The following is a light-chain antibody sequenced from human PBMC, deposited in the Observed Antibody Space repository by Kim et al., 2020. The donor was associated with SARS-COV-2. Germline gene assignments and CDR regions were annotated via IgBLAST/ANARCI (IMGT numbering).Light chain of an antibody. J-gene: IGLJ1*01. CDR3: TSYTSSSTYV. V-gene: IGLV2-14*03. CDR1: SSYVGAYKY. CDR2: DVS. Sequence: GQSVTIACAGTSSYVGAYKYVSWYQQHPGKAPKLLIYDVSDRPSGVSNRFSGSKSGNTASLTISGLQAEDEADYYCTSYTSSSTYVFGTGTKVTVL.